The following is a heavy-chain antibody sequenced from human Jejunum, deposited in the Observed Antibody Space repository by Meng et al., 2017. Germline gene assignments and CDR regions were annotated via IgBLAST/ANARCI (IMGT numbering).Heavy chain of an antibody. CDR1: GFSFNNYW. CDR3: ARGNPYRWGSFEY. J-gene: IGHJ4*02. CDR2: IKQDGSEK. D-gene: IGHD2-8*02. Sequence: GESLKISCAGSGFSFNNYWMTWVRQAPGKGLEWLANIKQDGSEKYYVDAVRGRFTISRDNAKNSLYLQMNSLRTEDTAVYYCARGNPYRWGSFEYWGQGTLVTVSS. V-gene: IGHV3-7*01.